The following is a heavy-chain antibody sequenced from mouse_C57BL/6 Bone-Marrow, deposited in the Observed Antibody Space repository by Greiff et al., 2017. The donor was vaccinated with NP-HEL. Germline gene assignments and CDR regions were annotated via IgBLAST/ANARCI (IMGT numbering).Heavy chain of an antibody. CDR3: ARGIYYYGSSFRDD. D-gene: IGHD1-1*01. J-gene: IGHJ4*01. CDR2: IDPSDSET. Sequence: VQLQQPGAELVRPGSSVKLSCKASGYTFTSYWMHWVKQRPIQGLEWIGNIDPSDSETHYNQKFKDKATLTVDKSSSTAYMQLSSLTSEDSAVYECARGIYYYGSSFRDDWGQGTSVTVSS. V-gene: IGHV1-52*01. CDR1: GYTFTSYW.